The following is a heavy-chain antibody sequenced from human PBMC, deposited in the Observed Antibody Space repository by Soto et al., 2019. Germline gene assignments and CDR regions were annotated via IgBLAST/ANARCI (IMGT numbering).Heavy chain of an antibody. J-gene: IGHJ5*02. CDR3: AKPNLPTAGRWFDP. CDR1: GFTFSSYW. CDR2: IKQDGSEK. Sequence: PGGSLRLSCAASGFTFSSYWMSWVRQAPGKGLEWVANIKQDGSEKYYVDSVKGRFTISRDNSKNTLYLQMNSLRAEDTAVYYCAKPNLPTAGRWFDPWGQGTLVTVSS. V-gene: IGHV3-7*03. D-gene: IGHD4-17*01.